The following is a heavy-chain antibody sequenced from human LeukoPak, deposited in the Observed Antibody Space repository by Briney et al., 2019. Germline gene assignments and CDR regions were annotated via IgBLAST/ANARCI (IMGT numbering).Heavy chain of an antibody. V-gene: IGHV4-59*01. D-gene: IGHD3-10*01. CDR3: AREPRTYGSGSTMGWFDP. Sequence: SETLSLTCTVSGGTISSYFWSWVRQPPGKGLEWIGYIYYSGSTNYNPSLKSRVTISVDASKSQFSLKLSSVTAADTAVYYCAREPRTYGSGSTMGWFDPWGQGTLVTVSS. CDR1: GGTISSYF. J-gene: IGHJ5*02. CDR2: IYYSGST.